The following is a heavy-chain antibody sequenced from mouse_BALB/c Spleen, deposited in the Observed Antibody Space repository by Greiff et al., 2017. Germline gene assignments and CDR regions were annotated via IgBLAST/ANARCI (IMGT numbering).Heavy chain of an antibody. J-gene: IGHJ3*01. CDR3: ARYGYGSSYGFAY. V-gene: IGHV1-80*01. CDR2: IYPGDGDT. D-gene: IGHD1-1*01. CDR1: GYAFSGYW. Sequence: QVQLQQSGAELVRPGSSVKISCKASGYAFSGYWMNWVKQRPGQGLEWIGQIYPGDGDTNYNGKFKGKATLTADKSSSTAYMQLSSLTSEDSAVYFCARYGYGSSYGFAYWGQGTLVTVSA.